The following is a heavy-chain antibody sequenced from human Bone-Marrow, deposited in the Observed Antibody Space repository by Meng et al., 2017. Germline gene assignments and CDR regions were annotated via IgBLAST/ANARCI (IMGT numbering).Heavy chain of an antibody. CDR2: IGYDGNNK. CDR1: GFTFSRFA. CDR3: VRVGGYCSATNCYGWDS. Sequence: GESLKISCAASGFTFSRFAMHWVRQAPGKGPEWVAVIGYDGNNKFYADSVKDRFAISRDNSRNTLHLRMSSLRAEDTAVYYCVRVGGYCSATNCYGWDSWGQGTLVTVSS. D-gene: IGHD2-2*01. V-gene: IGHV3-30*09. J-gene: IGHJ4*02.